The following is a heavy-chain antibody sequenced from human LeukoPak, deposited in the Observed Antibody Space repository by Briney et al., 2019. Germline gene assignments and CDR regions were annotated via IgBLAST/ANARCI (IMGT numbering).Heavy chain of an antibody. V-gene: IGHV1-2*02. CDR3: ARDQAFVYCSGGTCYDDY. Sequence: EASVKVSCKASGYTFTGHYMHWVRQAPGQGLEWMGWINPNSGDTHYAQKFQGRVTMTRDTSINTAYMELSRLRSDDTAVYYCARDQAFVYCSGGTCYDDYWGQGSLVTVSS. CDR1: GYTFTGHY. CDR2: INPNSGDT. J-gene: IGHJ4*02. D-gene: IGHD2-15*01.